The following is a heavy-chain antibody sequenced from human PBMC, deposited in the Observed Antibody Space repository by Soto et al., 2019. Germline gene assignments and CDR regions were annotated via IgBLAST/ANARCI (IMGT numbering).Heavy chain of an antibody. CDR3: AREVQVHTPAFVY. CDR1: GGTFNTYA. CDR2: ISPMFDAA. V-gene: IGHV1-69*19. Sequence: QVQPVQSGAEMKKPGSSVKVSCQSSGGTFNTYAMNWVRQAPGQGPEWMGDISPMFDAANYAPKFQGRVTITADESTGTSYMQLSSLTSEDTALYFCAREVQVHTPAFVYWGQGTLVTVSS. J-gene: IGHJ4*02. D-gene: IGHD3-10*01.